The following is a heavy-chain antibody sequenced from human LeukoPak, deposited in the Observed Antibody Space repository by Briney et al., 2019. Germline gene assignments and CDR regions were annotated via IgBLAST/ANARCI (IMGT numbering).Heavy chain of an antibody. J-gene: IGHJ4*02. CDR2: IIPIFGTA. D-gene: IGHD3-9*01. Sequence: GSSVKVSCKASGGTFSSCAISWVRQAPGQGLEWMGGIIPIFGTANYAQKFQGRVTITADKSTSTAYMELSSLRSEDTAVYYCARDLNSYDILTGYLHTFDYWGQGTLVTVSS. CDR3: ARDLNSYDILTGYLHTFDY. V-gene: IGHV1-69*06. CDR1: GGTFSSCA.